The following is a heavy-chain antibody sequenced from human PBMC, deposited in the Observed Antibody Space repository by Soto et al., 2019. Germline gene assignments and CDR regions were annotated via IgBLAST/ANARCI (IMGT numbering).Heavy chain of an antibody. CDR1: GGTFSSST. CDR3: VRPMAVAANNYFDF. V-gene: IGHV1-69*02. D-gene: IGHD2-15*01. CDR2: IIPILGKP. Sequence: QVRLVQSGAEVKKPGSSVKVSCKASGGTFSSSTITWVRQAPGQGLECMGKIIPILGKPNYAQRFQDRLTITADESTTTAYMELSSLTSEDTAVYYCVRPMAVAANNYFDFWGQGTLVTVSS. J-gene: IGHJ4*02.